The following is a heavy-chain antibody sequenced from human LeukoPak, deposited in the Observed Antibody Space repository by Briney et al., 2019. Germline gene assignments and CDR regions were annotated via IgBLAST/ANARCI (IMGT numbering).Heavy chain of an antibody. CDR2: ISSSGSTI. D-gene: IGHD2-2*01. CDR3: AGYCSSTSCFDL. J-gene: IGHJ2*01. CDR1: GFTFSDYY. Sequence: GGSLRLSCAASGFTFSDYYMSWIRQAPGKGLEWVSYISSSGSTIYYADSVKGRFTISRDNAKNSLYLQMNSLRAEDTAVYYCAGYCSSTSCFDLWGRGTLVTVSS. V-gene: IGHV3-11*01.